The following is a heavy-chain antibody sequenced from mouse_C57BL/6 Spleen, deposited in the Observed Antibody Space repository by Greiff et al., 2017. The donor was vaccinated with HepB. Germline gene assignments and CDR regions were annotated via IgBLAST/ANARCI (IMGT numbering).Heavy chain of an antibody. Sequence: EVKLLESGGGLVQPGGSMKLSCAASGFTFSHAWMDWVRQSPEKGLEWVAEIRNKANNHATYYAESVKGRFTISRDDSKSSVYLQMNSLRAEDTGIYYCTNSKSFYWYFDVWGTGTTVTVSS. V-gene: IGHV6-6*01. D-gene: IGHD2-5*01. CDR1: GFTFSHAW. CDR2: IRNKANNHAT. J-gene: IGHJ1*03. CDR3: TNSKSFYWYFDV.